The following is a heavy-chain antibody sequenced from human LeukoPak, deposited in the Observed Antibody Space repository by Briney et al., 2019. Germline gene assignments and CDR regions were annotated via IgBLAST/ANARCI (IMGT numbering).Heavy chain of an antibody. D-gene: IGHD6-13*01. V-gene: IGHV3-11*06. Sequence: SVKGRFTISRDNAKNSLFLQMNSLRDEDTAVYHCARDRQQQLSAFDIWGQGTMATVSS. J-gene: IGHJ3*02. CDR3: ARDRQQQLSAFDI.